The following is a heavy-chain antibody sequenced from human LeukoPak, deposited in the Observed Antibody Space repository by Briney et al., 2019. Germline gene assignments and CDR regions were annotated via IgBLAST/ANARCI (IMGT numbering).Heavy chain of an antibody. J-gene: IGHJ4*02. CDR2: INHSGST. D-gene: IGHD6-19*01. Sequence: SETLCLTRGVYGGSVSGYYWGWVRPPPRQGLEWSGEINHSGSTNYNPSLKSRVTISVDTSKNQFSLKLSSVTAADTAVYYCARERAVAGRRIHNDYWGQGTLVTVSS. CDR1: GGSVSGYY. CDR3: ARERAVAGRRIHNDY. V-gene: IGHV4-34*01.